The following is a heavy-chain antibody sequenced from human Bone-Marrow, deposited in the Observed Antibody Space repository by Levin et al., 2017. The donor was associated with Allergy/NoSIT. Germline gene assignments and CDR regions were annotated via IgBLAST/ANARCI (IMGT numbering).Heavy chain of an antibody. CDR1: GFNFNNFW. D-gene: IGHD7-27*01. CDR3: ASNLGGPPNY. Sequence: GGSLRLSCAASGFNFNNFWMHWVRQAPGKGLEWVANINEDGSKIYYVDSVKGRFTISRDNAKNSLYLQMNSLRGEDTAVYYCASNLGGPPNYWGQGTLVAVSS. CDR2: INEDGSKI. J-gene: IGHJ4*01. V-gene: IGHV3-7*02.